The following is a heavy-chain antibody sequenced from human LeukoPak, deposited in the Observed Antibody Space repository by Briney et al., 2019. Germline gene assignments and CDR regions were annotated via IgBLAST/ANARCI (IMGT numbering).Heavy chain of an antibody. J-gene: IGHJ5*02. CDR1: GGSFSGYY. CDR3: ARGTQGNWFDP. CDR2: INHSGST. Sequence: SETLSLTCAVYGGSFSGYYWSWIRQPPGKGLEWIGEINHSGSTNYNPSLKSRVTISVDTSKNQFSLKLSSVTAADTAVYYCARGTQGNWFDPWGQGTLVTVSS. V-gene: IGHV4-34*01.